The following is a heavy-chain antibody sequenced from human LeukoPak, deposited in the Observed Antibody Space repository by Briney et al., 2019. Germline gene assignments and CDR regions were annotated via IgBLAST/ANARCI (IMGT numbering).Heavy chain of an antibody. CDR2: INAGNGNT. D-gene: IGHD3-9*01. CDR1: GYTFTSYA. V-gene: IGHV1-3*03. J-gene: IGHJ5*02. CDR3: ARGPGGTYYDILTGYSRDWFDP. Sequence: ASVKVSCKASGYTFTSYAMHWVRQAPGQRLEWMGWINAGNGNTKYSQEFQGRVTITRDTSASTAYMELSSLRSEDIAVYYCARGPGGTYYDILTGYSRDWFDPWGQGTLVTVSS.